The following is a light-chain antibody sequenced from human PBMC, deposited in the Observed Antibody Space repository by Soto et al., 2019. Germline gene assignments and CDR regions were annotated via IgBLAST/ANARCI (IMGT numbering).Light chain of an antibody. CDR3: KQYDNLFN. J-gene: IGKJ3*01. CDR2: DAS. CDR1: QDISNY. V-gene: IGKV1-33*01. Sequence: DIQMTQSPSSLSASVGDRVTITCQASQDISNYLNWYQQKPGKAPKLLIYDASNLETGVPSRFSGSGSGTDFTFTISSLQPEDIATYYCKQYDNLFNFGPGTKVDIK.